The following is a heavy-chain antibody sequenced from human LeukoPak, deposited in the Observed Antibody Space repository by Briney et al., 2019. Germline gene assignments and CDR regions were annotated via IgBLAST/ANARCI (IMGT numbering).Heavy chain of an antibody. CDR2: IYCSGST. V-gene: IGHV4-39*01. J-gene: IGHJ4*02. D-gene: IGHD6-19*01. CDR1: GGSISSSSYY. Sequence: PSETLSLTCTVSGGSISSSSYYWGWIRQPPGKGLEWIGSIYCSGSTYYNPSLKSRVTISVDTSKNQFSLKLSSVTAADTAVYYCARLRTWLADYWGQGTPVTVSS. CDR3: ARLRTWLADY.